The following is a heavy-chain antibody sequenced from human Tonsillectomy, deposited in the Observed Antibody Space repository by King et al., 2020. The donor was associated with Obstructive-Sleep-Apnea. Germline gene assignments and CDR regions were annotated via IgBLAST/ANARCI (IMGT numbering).Heavy chain of an antibody. D-gene: IGHD6-13*01. CDR1: GFTFSSYS. V-gene: IGHV3-48*04. CDR3: ARDFFSRPVTPFDY. CDR2: ISSSSSTI. J-gene: IGHJ4*02. Sequence: VQLVESGGGLVQPGGSLRLSCAASGFTFSSYSMNWVRQAPGKGLEWVSYISSSSSTIYYADSVKGRFTISRDNAKNSLYLQMNSLRAEDTAVYYCARDFFSRPVTPFDYWGQGTLVTVSS.